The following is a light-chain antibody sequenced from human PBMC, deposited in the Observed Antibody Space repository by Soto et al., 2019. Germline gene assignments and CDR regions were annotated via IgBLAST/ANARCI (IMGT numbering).Light chain of an antibody. CDR2: INSDGSH. V-gene: IGLV4-69*01. CDR3: QTWGTGIWV. CDR1: SGHSSYA. J-gene: IGLJ3*02. Sequence: QLVLTQSPSASASLGASVKLTCTLSSGHSSYAIAWHQQRPERGPRYLMKINSDGSHSKGDGIPDRFSGSSSGAECYLTISSLQSEDEADYYCQTWGTGIWVFGGGTKVTVL.